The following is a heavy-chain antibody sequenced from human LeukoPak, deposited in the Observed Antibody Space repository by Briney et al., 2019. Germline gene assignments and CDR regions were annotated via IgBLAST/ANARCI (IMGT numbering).Heavy chain of an antibody. J-gene: IGHJ4*02. CDR2: VSFDGSNK. Sequence: GGSLRLSCAASGFTFSTYAMHWVRQAPGKGLEWVAVVSFDGSNKYYADSVKGRFIISRDNSKNTLYLQMNSLRAEDTAVYYCARNYGSGSYYNVGDYWGQGTLVTVSS. V-gene: IGHV3-30*04. CDR3: ARNYGSGSYYNVGDY. CDR1: GFTFSTYA. D-gene: IGHD3-10*01.